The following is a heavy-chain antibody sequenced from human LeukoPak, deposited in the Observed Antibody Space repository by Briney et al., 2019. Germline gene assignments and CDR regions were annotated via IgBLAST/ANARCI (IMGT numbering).Heavy chain of an antibody. CDR3: ARGGTIFGVVIMGAFDY. V-gene: IGHV4-31*03. D-gene: IGHD3-3*01. Sequence: PSETLSLTCTVSGGSISSGGYYWSCIRQHPGKGLEWIGYIYYSGSTYYNPSLKSRVTISVDTSKNQFSLKLSSVTAADTAVYYCARGGTIFGVVIMGAFDYWGQGTLVTASS. CDR2: IYYSGST. CDR1: GGSISSGGYY. J-gene: IGHJ4*02.